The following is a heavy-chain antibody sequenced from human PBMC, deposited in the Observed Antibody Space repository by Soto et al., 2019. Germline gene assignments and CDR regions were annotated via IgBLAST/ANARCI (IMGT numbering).Heavy chain of an antibody. CDR1: GFTFSSYW. D-gene: IGHD3-22*01. V-gene: IGHV3-7*01. CDR3: AREYYYDSSGYYSYYFDY. J-gene: IGHJ4*02. CDR2: IKQDGSEK. Sequence: PVGSLRLSCAASGFTFSSYWMSWVRQAPGKGLEWVANIKQDGSEKYYVDSVKGRFTISRDNAKNSLYLQMNSLRAEDTAVYYCAREYYYDSSGYYSYYFDYWGQGTLVTVSS.